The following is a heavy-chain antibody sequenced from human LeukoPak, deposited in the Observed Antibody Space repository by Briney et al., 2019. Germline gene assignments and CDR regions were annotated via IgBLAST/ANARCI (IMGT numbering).Heavy chain of an antibody. Sequence: PGGSLRLSCTVSGFSFREHWMSWVRQAPGKGLEWVGNIKEDGNEDYYVDSVEGRFVIFRDNAKNSLYLQMHSLRAEDTAVYYCTRGDRGYAESLYWGRGTLLTPSS. CDR3: TRGDRGYAESLY. CDR1: GFSFREHW. D-gene: IGHD2-2*01. J-gene: IGHJ4*02. V-gene: IGHV3-7*02. CDR2: IKEDGNED.